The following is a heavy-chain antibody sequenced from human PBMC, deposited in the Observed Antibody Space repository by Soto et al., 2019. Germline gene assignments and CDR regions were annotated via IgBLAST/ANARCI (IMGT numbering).Heavy chain of an antibody. V-gene: IGHV1-3*01. CDR1: GYTFTAYN. J-gene: IGHJ4*02. CDR2: INAGNGNT. Sequence: ASVKVSCKAFGYTFTAYNIHWVRQAPGQGLEWMGWINAGNGNTRSSRKFQGRFTISRDNSKNTLYLQMNSLRAEDTAVYYCAKIGSLTGDYFDYWGQGTLVTVSS. D-gene: IGHD7-27*01. CDR3: AKIGSLTGDYFDY.